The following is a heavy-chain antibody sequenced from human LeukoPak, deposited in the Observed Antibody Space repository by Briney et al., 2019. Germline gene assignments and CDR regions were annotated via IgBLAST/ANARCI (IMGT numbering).Heavy chain of an antibody. CDR3: ARDRGYSYGYGVDY. CDR2: IYSGST. Sequence: GGSLRLSCAASGFTVSSNYMSWVRQAPGKGLEWVSLIYSGSTYYADSVKGRFTISRDNSKNTLYLQMNSLRAEDTAVYYCARDRGYSYGYGVDYWGQGTLVTVSS. D-gene: IGHD5-18*01. CDR1: GFTVSSNY. V-gene: IGHV3-53*01. J-gene: IGHJ4*02.